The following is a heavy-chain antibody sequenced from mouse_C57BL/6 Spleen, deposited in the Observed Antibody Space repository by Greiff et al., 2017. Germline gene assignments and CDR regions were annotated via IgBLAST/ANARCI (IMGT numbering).Heavy chain of an antibody. CDR2: ISSGSSTI. Sequence: EVKLVESGGGLVKPGGSLKLSCAASGFTFSDYGMHWVRQAPEKGLEWVAYISSGSSTIYYADTVKGRFTISRDNAKNTLFLQMTSLRSEDTAMYYCARRRLLPYCFDYWGQGTTLTVSS. V-gene: IGHV5-17*01. CDR1: GFTFSDYG. J-gene: IGHJ2*01. D-gene: IGHD2-3*01. CDR3: ARRRLLPYCFDY.